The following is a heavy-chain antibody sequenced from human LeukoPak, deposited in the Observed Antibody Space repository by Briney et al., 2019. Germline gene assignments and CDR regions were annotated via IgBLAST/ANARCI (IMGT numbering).Heavy chain of an antibody. D-gene: IGHD4-17*01. CDR1: GLTFSSYG. CDR2: ISYDGSNK. V-gene: IGHV3-30*18. CDR3: AKMSTVTMYYFDY. J-gene: IGHJ4*02. Sequence: GGSLRLSCAASGLTFSSYGMHWVRQAPGKGLEWVAVISYDGSNKYYADSVKGRFTISRDNSKNTLYLQMNSLRAEDTAVYYCAKMSTVTMYYFDYWGQGTLVTVSS.